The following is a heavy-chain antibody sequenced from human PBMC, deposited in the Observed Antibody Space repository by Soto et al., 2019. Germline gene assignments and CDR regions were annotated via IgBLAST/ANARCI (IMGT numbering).Heavy chain of an antibody. CDR1: GFSLSTSGMC. J-gene: IGHJ6*02. CDR2: IDWDDDK. V-gene: IGHV2-70*11. Sequence: SGPTLVNPTQTLTLTCTFSGFSLSTSGMCVSWIRQPPGKALEWLARIDWDDDKYYSTSLKTRLTISKDTSKNQVVLTMTNMDPVDTATYYCARIRIGYSYGYVYYGMDVWGQGTTVTVS. CDR3: ARIRIGYSYGYVYYGMDV. D-gene: IGHD5-18*01.